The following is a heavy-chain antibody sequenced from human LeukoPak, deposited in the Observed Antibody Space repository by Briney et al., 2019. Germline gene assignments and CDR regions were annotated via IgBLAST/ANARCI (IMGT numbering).Heavy chain of an antibody. CDR3: ARTSGYYDILTGYRSDPYYYYYGMDV. CDR2: INPSGGST. CDR1: GYTFTSYY. J-gene: IGHJ6*02. Sequence: ASVKVSCKASGYTFTSYYMHWVRQAPGQGLEWMGIINPSGGSTSYARKFQGRVTMTRDTSTSTVYMELSSLRSEDTAVNYCARTSGYYDILTGYRSDPYYYYYGMDVWGQGTTVTVSS. D-gene: IGHD3-9*01. V-gene: IGHV1-46*01.